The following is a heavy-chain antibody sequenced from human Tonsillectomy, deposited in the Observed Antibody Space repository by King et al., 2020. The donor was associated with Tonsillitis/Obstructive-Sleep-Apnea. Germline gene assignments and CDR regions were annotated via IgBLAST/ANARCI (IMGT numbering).Heavy chain of an antibody. CDR3: AGHRYCSSPSCYGLNWFDP. J-gene: IGHJ5*02. CDR2: IYHSGST. Sequence: QLQESGPGLVKPSETLSLTCSVSGGSTSSSSSYWGWIRQPPGKGLEWIGSIYHSGSTYYNPSLKSRVTISVDTYKNQFSLKLSSVTAADTAVYYWAGHRYCSSPSCYGLNWFDPWGQGTLVTVSS. CDR1: GGSTSSSSSY. D-gene: IGHD2-2*01. V-gene: IGHV4-39*01.